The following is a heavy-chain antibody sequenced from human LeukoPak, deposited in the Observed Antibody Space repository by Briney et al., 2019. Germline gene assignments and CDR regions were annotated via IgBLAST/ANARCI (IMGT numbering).Heavy chain of an antibody. J-gene: IGHJ4*02. CDR2: IYYSGST. CDR3: ARGDGQDGNFDY. V-gene: IGHV4-59*01. Sequence: SETLSLTCTVSGGPMRGYYWSWIRQPPGKGLEWIGFIYYSGSTNYNPSLKSRVTISVDTSKNQFSLKLSSVTAADTAVYYCARGDGQDGNFDYWGQGTLVTVSS. D-gene: IGHD5-24*01. CDR1: GGPMRGYY.